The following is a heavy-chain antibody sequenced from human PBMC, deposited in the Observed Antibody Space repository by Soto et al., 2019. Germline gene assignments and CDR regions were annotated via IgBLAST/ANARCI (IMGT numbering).Heavy chain of an antibody. J-gene: IGHJ6*02. Sequence: ASVKVSCKASGYTFTGYYMHWVRQAPGQGLEWMGWINPNSGGTNYAQKFQGRVTMTRDTSISTAYMELSRLRSDDTAVYYCAREVVVTAPPDVWGQGTTVTVSS. D-gene: IGHD2-21*02. V-gene: IGHV1-2*02. CDR1: GYTFTGYY. CDR2: INPNSGGT. CDR3: AREVVVTAPPDV.